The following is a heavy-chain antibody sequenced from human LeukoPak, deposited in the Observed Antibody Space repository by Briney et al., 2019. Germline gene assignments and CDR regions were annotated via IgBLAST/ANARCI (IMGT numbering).Heavy chain of an antibody. CDR2: IIPIFGTA. CDR3: ARCTDWDYYYFDY. Sequence: SVKVSCKASGGTFSSYAISWVRQAPGQGLEWMGGIIPIFGTANYAQKFQGRVTITADESTSTAYMELSSLRSEDTAVYYCARCTDWDYYYFDYWGQGTLVTVSS. CDR1: GGTFSSYA. V-gene: IGHV1-69*13. D-gene: IGHD3/OR15-3a*01. J-gene: IGHJ4*02.